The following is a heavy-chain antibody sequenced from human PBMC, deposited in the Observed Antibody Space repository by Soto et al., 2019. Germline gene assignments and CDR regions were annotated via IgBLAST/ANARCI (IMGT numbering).Heavy chain of an antibody. Sequence: QIQLVQSGAEVKKPGASVKVSCKASDYSFSSYAISWVRQAPGQGLEWMGWINPYNENTNYAQKFQGRISMTTDTSPSTAYMELRSLRFDDTATYYCVRDEVPPPGLGFDYWGQGTLVTVSS. V-gene: IGHV1-18*01. CDR3: VRDEVPPPGLGFDY. CDR1: DYSFSSYA. J-gene: IGHJ4*02. D-gene: IGHD2-21*01. CDR2: INPYNENT.